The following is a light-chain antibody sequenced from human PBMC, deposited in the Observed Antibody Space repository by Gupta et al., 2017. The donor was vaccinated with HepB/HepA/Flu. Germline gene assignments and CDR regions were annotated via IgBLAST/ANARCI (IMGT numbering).Light chain of an antibody. CDR1: SSNVGAHYG. CDR3: QSYDSSLSVVV. Sequence: QSVLTQPPSVSGAPGQRVTISCTGNSSNVGAHYGVHWYQQVPGTAPKLLIYADNKRPSGVPDRISGSKSGTSASLAFTGLQPEDEADYYCQSYDSSLSVVVFGGGTKLTVL. J-gene: IGLJ2*01. V-gene: IGLV1-40*01. CDR2: ADN.